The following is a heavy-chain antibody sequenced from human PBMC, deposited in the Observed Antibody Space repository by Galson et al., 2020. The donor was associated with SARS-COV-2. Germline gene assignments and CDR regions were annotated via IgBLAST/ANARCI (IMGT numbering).Heavy chain of an antibody. CDR3: ATTTVVTTSVDY. CDR2: INPDGGST. CDR1: GYTFTSYY. D-gene: IGHD4-17*01. V-gene: IGHV1-46*01. Sequence: ASVKVSYKASGYTFTSYYMHWVRQAPGQGIEWMGIINPDGGSTTYAQKFQGRVTMAGDTSTSTVYMELSSLRSEDTAVYYCATTTVVTTSVDYWGQGTLVTVSS. J-gene: IGHJ4*02.